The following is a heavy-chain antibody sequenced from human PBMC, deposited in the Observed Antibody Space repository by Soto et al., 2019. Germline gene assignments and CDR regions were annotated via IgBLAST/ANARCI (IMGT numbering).Heavy chain of an antibody. D-gene: IGHD6-13*01. V-gene: IGHV4-31*03. CDR3: ARDQEIAAAGNYDYYYSGMDV. CDR2: IYYSGST. Sequence: SETLSLTCTVSGGSISSGGYYWSWIRQHPGKGLEWIGYIYYSGSTYYNPSLKSRVTISVDTSKNQFSLKLSSVTAADTAVYYCARDQEIAAAGNYDYYYSGMDVWGQGTTVTVSS. CDR1: GGSISSGGYY. J-gene: IGHJ6*02.